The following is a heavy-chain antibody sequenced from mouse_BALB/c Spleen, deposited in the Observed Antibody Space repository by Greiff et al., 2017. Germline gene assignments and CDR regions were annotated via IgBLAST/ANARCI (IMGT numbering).Heavy chain of an antibody. CDR2: IRLKSNNYAT. D-gene: IGHD2-4*01. CDR3: TRDDYDVGYYAMDY. CDR1: GFTFSNYW. Sequence: EVQLVESGGGLVQPGGSMKLSCVASGFTFSNYWMNWVRQSPEKGLEWVAEIRLKSNNYATHYAESVKGRFTISRDDSKSSVYLQMNNLRAEDTGIYYCTRDDYDVGYYAMDYWGQGTSVTVSS. V-gene: IGHV6-6*02. J-gene: IGHJ4*01.